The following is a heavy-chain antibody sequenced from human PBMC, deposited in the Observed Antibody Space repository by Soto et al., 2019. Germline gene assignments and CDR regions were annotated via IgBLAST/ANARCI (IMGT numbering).Heavy chain of an antibody. J-gene: IGHJ4*01. CDR2: IYPGDSDT. Sequence: PGESLKISCKASGYSFTTYWIGWVRQMPGKGLEWMGIIYPGDSDTRYSPSFQGQVTISADKSISIAYLQWSSLKASDSAMFYCARKDIAGNSVDFWGHGTLVTVSS. D-gene: IGHD6-13*01. V-gene: IGHV5-51*01. CDR3: ARKDIAGNSVDF. CDR1: GYSFTTYW.